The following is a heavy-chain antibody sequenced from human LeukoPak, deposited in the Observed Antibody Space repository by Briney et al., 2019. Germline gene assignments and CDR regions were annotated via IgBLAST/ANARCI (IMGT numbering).Heavy chain of an antibody. CDR3: ARHLEAVVVVAA. D-gene: IGHD2-15*01. CDR1: GGSISSSSYY. CDR2: IYYSGST. J-gene: IGHJ3*01. V-gene: IGHV4-39*01. Sequence: PSETLSLTCTVSGGSISSSSYYLGWIRQPPGKGLEWIGSIYYSGSTYYNPSLKRRVTISVDTSKNQFSLKLSSVTAADTAVYYCARHLEAVVVVAAWGQGTMVTVSS.